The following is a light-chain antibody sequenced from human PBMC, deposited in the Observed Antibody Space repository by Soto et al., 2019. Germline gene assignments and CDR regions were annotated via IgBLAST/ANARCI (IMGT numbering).Light chain of an antibody. CDR2: EVS. Sequence: QSALTQPASVSGSPGQSITISCTGTSSDVGGYNYVSWYQQNPGKAPKLMIYEVSNRPSGVSNRFSGSKSGNTDSLTISGLQAEDEADYYCSSYTSSSTYVFGTGTKVTVL. CDR3: SSYTSSSTYV. J-gene: IGLJ1*01. CDR1: SSDVGGYNY. V-gene: IGLV2-14*01.